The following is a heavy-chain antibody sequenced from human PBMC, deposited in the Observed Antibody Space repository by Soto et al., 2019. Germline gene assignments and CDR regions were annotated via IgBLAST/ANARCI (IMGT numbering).Heavy chain of an antibody. D-gene: IGHD3-3*01. CDR3: AGDFWSEGFGERFDY. Sequence: QVQLVESGGGVVQPGRSLRLSCVASGFTFITYAMQWVRQAPGKGLEWVAVMSSDGRNTYYADSVKGRFTISRGNFQNTLFLQMNSLRAEDTGVYFCAGDFWSEGFGERFDYWGQGTLVTVSS. CDR1: GFTFITYA. V-gene: IGHV3-30*04. J-gene: IGHJ4*02. CDR2: MSSDGRNT.